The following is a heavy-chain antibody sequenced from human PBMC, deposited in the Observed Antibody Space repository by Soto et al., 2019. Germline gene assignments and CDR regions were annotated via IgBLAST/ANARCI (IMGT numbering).Heavy chain of an antibody. CDR3: ARETYGSGTYLSEPSIDY. J-gene: IGHJ4*02. V-gene: IGHV3-11*05. CDR1: GFTLSDYY. CDR2: ISSSSTYT. D-gene: IGHD3-10*01. Sequence: QVQLVESGGGLVKPGGSLRLSCAASGFTLSDYYMNWIRQAPGKGLEWVSYISSSSTYTNYADSVKGRFTISRHNAKNSLYLQMNSLRAEDTAVYYCARETYGSGTYLSEPSIDYWGQGTLVTVSS.